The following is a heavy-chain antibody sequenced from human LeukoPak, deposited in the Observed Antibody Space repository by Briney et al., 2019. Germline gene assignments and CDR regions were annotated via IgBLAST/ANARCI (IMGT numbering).Heavy chain of an antibody. V-gene: IGHV4-39*06. CDR2: IYYSGST. CDR3: AREAYLGGDPP. CDR1: GGSISSSSYY. Sequence: SETLSVTCTVSGGSISSSSYYWGWIRLPPGKGLEWIGSIYYSGSTYYNPSPKSRDTISVDTSKNQFPLKLSSVTAADTDVYYCAREAYLGGDPPWGQGTLVTVSS. D-gene: IGHD2-21*01. J-gene: IGHJ5*02.